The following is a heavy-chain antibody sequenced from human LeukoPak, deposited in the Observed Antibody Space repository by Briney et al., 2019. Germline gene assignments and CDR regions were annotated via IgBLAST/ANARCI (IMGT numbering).Heavy chain of an antibody. CDR1: GGSFSGYY. CDR2: INHSGST. J-gene: IGHJ6*03. Sequence: SETLSLTCAVYGGSFSGYYWSWIRQPPGKGLEWIGEINHSGSTNYNPSLKSQVTISVDTSKNQFSLKLSSVTAADTAVYYCARPFYYYYYMDVWGKGTTVTISS. CDR3: ARPFYYYYYMDV. V-gene: IGHV4-34*01.